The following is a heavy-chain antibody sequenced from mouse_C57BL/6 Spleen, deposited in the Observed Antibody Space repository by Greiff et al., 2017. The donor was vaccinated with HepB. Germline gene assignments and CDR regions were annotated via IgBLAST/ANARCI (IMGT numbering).Heavy chain of an antibody. CDR1: GYSFTGYF. CDR3: ARWGNGSSSGIAY. CDR2: INPYNGDT. D-gene: IGHD1-1*01. V-gene: IGHV1-20*01. Sequence: VQLQQSGPELVKPGDSVKISCKASGYSFTGYFMNWVMQSHGKSLEWIGRINPYNGDTFYNQKFKGKATLTVDKSSSTAHMELRSLTSEDSAVYYCARWGNGSSSGIAYWGQGTLVTVSA. J-gene: IGHJ3*01.